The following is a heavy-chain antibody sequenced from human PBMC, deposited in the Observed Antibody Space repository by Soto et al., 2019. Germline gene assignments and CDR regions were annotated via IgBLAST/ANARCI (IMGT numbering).Heavy chain of an antibody. CDR2: IRDKVNKYAT. V-gene: IGHV3-73*02. J-gene: IGHJ6*02. CDR1: GFTFSGSA. D-gene: IGHD3-3*01. CDR3: GYDFWSGYYSVGQTSGMDV. Sequence: EVQLVESGGGLVQPGGSLKLSCAASGFTFSGSAIHWVRQASGKGLEWVGRIRDKVNKYATAYAASVTGRFTISRDVSKNMAYLQMNSLKTDDTAVYYCGYDFWSGYYSVGQTSGMDVWGQGTTVTVSS.